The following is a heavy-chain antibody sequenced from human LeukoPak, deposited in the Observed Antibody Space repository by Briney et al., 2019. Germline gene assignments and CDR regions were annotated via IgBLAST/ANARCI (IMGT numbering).Heavy chain of an antibody. Sequence: ASVKVSCKASGYTFTSYAMNWVRQAPGQGLEWMGWINTNTGNPTYAQGFTGRFVFSLDTSVSTAYLQISSLKAEDTAVYYCARDSGKRFLEWLGAFDIWGQGTMVTVSS. CDR1: GYTFTSYA. CDR3: ARDSGKRFLEWLGAFDI. J-gene: IGHJ3*02. V-gene: IGHV7-4-1*02. D-gene: IGHD3-3*01. CDR2: INTNTGNP.